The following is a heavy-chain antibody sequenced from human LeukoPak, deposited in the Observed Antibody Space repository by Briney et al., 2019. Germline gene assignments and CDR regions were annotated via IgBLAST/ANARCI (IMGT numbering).Heavy chain of an antibody. D-gene: IGHD2-21*02. V-gene: IGHV4-34*01. J-gene: IGHJ4*01. CDR3: AREGPTATSIDY. Sequence: GSLRLSCAASGFTFSILAMNWVRQPPGKGLEWIGEINHSGSTNYNPSLKSRVTISVDTSKNQFSLKLSSVTAADTAVYYCAREGPTATSIDYWGQGTLVTVSS. CDR2: INHSGST. CDR1: GFTFSILA.